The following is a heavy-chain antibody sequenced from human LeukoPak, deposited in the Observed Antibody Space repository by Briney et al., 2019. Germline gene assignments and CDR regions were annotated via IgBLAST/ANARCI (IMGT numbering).Heavy chain of an antibody. CDR1: GFTFSSYS. CDR3: ASFRYDSSGSLFGYGMDV. Sequence: GGSLRLSCGASGFTFSSYSMNWVRQAPGKGLEWVSSISSSSSYIYYADSVKGRFTISRDNAKNSLYLQMNSLRAEDTAVYYCASFRYDSSGSLFGYGMDVWGQGTTVTVSS. CDR2: ISSSSSYI. J-gene: IGHJ6*02. D-gene: IGHD3-22*01. V-gene: IGHV3-21*01.